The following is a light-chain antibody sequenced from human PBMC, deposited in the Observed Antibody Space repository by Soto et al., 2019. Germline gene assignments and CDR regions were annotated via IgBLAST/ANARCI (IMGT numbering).Light chain of an antibody. J-gene: IGLJ2*01. CDR3: ASYASSNTVL. CDR2: DVS. CDR1: SSDIGGYNY. V-gene: IGLV2-14*03. Sequence: QSALTQPASVSGSPGQSITISCTGTSSDIGGYNYVSWYQQHPGKAPNLMIYDVSDRPSGVSNRFSGSKSGNTASLTISGLQAEDEADYYCASYASSNTVLFGGGTQLTVL.